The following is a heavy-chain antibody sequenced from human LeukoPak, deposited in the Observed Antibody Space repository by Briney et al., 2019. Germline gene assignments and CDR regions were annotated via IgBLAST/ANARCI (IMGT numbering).Heavy chain of an antibody. Sequence: PGGSLRLSCAASGFSFSNYGMHWVRQAPGKGLEWVALIQSDGSKTYSADSVKGWFTISRDNPRNTLYLQMNRLRPEDTAVYYCAKRYCKSATCRSDMDAWGQGTTVTVSS. CDR2: IQSDGSKT. J-gene: IGHJ6*02. V-gene: IGHV3-30*02. CDR3: AKRYCKSATCRSDMDA. D-gene: IGHD2-15*01. CDR1: GFSFSNYG.